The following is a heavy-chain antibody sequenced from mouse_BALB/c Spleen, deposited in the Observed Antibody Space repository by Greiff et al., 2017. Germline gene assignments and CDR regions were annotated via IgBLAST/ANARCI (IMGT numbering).Heavy chain of an antibody. CDR2: IYPGDGDT. V-gene: IGHV1-87*01. J-gene: IGHJ4*01. CDR3: ARRITTVVADAMDY. CDR1: GYTFTSYW. Sequence: VQLQQSGAELARPGASVKLSCKASGYTFTSYWMQWVKQRPGQGLEWIGAIYPGDGDTRYTQKFKGKATLTADKSSSTAYMQLSSLASEDSAVYYCARRITTVVADAMDYWGQGTSVTVSA. D-gene: IGHD1-1*01.